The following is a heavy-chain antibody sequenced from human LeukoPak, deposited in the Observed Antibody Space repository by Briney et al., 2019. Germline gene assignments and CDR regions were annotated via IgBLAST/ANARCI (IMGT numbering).Heavy chain of an antibody. D-gene: IGHD3-22*01. V-gene: IGHV4-4*09. CDR3: ARVNHFHDSGGFYDS. CDR1: GGSISSYY. J-gene: IGHJ4*02. Sequence: SETLSLTCTVSGGSISSYYWSWIRQPPGKGLEWIGYIYTSGSTNYNPSLKSRVTISVDTSKQFSLKLSSVTAADTAVYYCARVNHFHDSGGFYDSWGPGTLVTVSS. CDR2: IYTSGST.